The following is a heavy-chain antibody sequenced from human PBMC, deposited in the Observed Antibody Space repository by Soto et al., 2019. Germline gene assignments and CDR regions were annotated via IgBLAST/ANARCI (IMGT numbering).Heavy chain of an antibody. CDR2: ISAYNGNT. D-gene: IGHD1-1*01. Sequence: QVQLVQSGAEVKKPGASVKVSCKASGYTFTSYGISWVRQAPGQGLEWMGWISAYNGNTNYAQKLQGRVTMTTDTSTSTAYMELRSLRSDDTAVYYCARARYNWNDGDPRDAFDIWGQGTMVTVSS. CDR1: GYTFTSYG. V-gene: IGHV1-18*01. J-gene: IGHJ3*02. CDR3: ARARYNWNDGDPRDAFDI.